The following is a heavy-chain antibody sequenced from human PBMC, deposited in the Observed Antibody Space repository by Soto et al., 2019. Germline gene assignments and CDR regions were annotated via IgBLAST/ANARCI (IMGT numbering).Heavy chain of an antibody. D-gene: IGHD6-19*01. CDR3: ARVSGWRYYYYYGMDV. J-gene: IGHJ6*02. CDR1: GYSFTSYW. CDR2: IYPGDSDT. Sequence: GESLKISCKGSGYSFTSYWIGWVRQMPGKGLEWMGIIYPGDSDTRYSPSFQGQVTISADKSISTAYLQWSSLKASDTAMYYCARVSGWRYYYYYGMDVWGQGTTVTVSS. V-gene: IGHV5-51*01.